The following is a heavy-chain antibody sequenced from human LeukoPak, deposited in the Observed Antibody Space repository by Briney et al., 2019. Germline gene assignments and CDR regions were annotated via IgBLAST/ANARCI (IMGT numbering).Heavy chain of an antibody. D-gene: IGHD3-3*01. CDR1: GFIFSSHW. CDR3: AKVMVFSDFWSGYHFEY. Sequence: GGSLRLSCAASGFIFSSHWMHWVLQAPEKGRVGVSRINTDGSTTDYADSVKGRFTIAREKAKNTVYLQMNSLRAEDTAVYYCAKVMVFSDFWSGYHFEYWGQGTLVTVSS. J-gene: IGHJ4*02. V-gene: IGHV3-74*01. CDR2: INTDGSTT.